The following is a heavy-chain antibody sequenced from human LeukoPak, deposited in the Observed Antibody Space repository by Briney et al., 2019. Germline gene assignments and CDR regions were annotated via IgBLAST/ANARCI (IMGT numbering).Heavy chain of an antibody. CDR2: ISSNGGST. Sequence: GRSLRLSCSASGFTFSSYAMHWVRQAPGKGLEYVSAISSNGGSTYYADSVKGRFTTSRDNSKNTLYLQMSSLRAEDTAVYYCVKDRDVVVPAASLLYWGQGTLVTVSS. J-gene: IGHJ4*02. D-gene: IGHD2-2*01. V-gene: IGHV3-64D*06. CDR1: GFTFSSYA. CDR3: VKDRDVVVPAASLLY.